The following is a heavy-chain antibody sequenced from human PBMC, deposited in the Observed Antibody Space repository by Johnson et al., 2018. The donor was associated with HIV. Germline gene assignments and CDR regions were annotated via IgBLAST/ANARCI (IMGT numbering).Heavy chain of an antibody. CDR2: MSYDGSNK. CDR1: GFTFSNYG. Sequence: VQLLESGGGVVQPGRSLRLSCAASGFTFSNYGLHWVRQAPGKGLEWVALMSYDGSNKYTADSVKGRFTISRDTSKNTLYLQMNSLRTEDTAFYYCARDGGHPVDAFDIWGQGTMVTVSS. D-gene: IGHD3-16*01. CDR3: ARDGGHPVDAFDI. J-gene: IGHJ3*02. V-gene: IGHV3-30*03.